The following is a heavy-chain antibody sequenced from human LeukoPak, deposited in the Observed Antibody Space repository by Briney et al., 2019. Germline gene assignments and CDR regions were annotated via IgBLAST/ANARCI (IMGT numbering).Heavy chain of an antibody. D-gene: IGHD3-16*02. CDR3: ARQRIMITFGGVIVSYFDY. J-gene: IGHJ4*02. CDR2: INHSGST. V-gene: IGHV4-34*01. CDR1: GGSFSGYY. Sequence: SETLSLTCAVYGGSFSGYYWSWIRQPPGKGLEWIGEINHSGSTNYNPSLKSRVTISVDTSKNQFSLKLSSVTAADTAVYYCARQRIMITFGGVIVSYFDYWGQGTLVTVSS.